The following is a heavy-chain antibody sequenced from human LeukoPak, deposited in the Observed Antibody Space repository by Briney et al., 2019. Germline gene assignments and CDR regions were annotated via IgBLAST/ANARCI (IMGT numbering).Heavy chain of an antibody. V-gene: IGHV3-30*18. Sequence: GGSLRLSCVGSGFNFGTYGIHWVRQAPGKGLEWVALLSHDGSSAYYAESVRGRFTISRDNAQDIVYLQMNSLRPEDTARYYCAKDRLPHLYAGEFASGAQETLATFP. CDR3: AKDRLPHLYAGEFAS. CDR2: LSHDGSSA. J-gene: IGHJ4*02. D-gene: IGHD3-16*01. CDR1: GFNFGTYG.